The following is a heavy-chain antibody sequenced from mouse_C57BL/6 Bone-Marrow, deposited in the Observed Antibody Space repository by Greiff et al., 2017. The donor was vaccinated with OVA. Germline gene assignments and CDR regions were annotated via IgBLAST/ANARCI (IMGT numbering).Heavy chain of an antibody. CDR2: IYPRSGNT. D-gene: IGHD2-4*01. V-gene: IGHV1-81*01. CDR1: DYTFTSYG. CDR3: ARSSDYDQAWFAY. J-gene: IGHJ3*01. Sequence: VQLQQSGAELARPGASVKLSCKASDYTFTSYGISWVKQRTGQGLEWIGEIYPRSGNTYYNEKFKGKATLTADKSSSTAYMELRSLTSEDSAVYFCARSSDYDQAWFAYWGQGTLVTVSA.